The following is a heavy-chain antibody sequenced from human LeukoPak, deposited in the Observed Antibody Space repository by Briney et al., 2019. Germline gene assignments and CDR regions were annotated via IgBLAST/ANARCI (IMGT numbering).Heavy chain of an antibody. V-gene: IGHV1-69*06. CDR3: ARGPEGITMVRGVLDY. Sequence: SVKLSCKASGRTFSSYAISWVRQAPEQGLEWMGGIIPIFGTANYAQKFQGRVTITADKSTSTAYMELSSLRSEDTAVYYCARGPEGITMVRGVLDYWGQGTLVTVSS. J-gene: IGHJ4*02. CDR2: IIPIFGTA. CDR1: GRTFSSYA. D-gene: IGHD3-10*01.